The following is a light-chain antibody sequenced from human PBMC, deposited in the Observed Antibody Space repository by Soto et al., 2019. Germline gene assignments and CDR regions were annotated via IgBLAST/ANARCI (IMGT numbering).Light chain of an antibody. V-gene: IGLV4-69*01. CDR3: QTWGIGFDWV. J-gene: IGLJ3*02. Sequence: QSVLTQSPSASASLGASVTLTCTLSRGHSRYAIAWHQQQPEKGPRYLMTLNSDGSHSKGDGIPDRFSGSSSGAERYLTISSLQSEDEADYYCQTWGIGFDWVFGGGTKVTVL. CDR1: RGHSRYA. CDR2: LNSDGSH.